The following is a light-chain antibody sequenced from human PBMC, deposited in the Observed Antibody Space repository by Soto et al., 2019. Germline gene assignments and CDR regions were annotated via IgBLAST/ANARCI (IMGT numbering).Light chain of an antibody. CDR2: SDT. Sequence: LTQPPSASGTPGQRVTISCSGSSSNIGSNTVNWYQQLPETAPKLLIYSDTQRPSGVPDRFSGSKSGTSASLAISGLQSEDEADYYCAAWDDSLNGPVFGTGTKVTVL. CDR1: SSNIGSNT. V-gene: IGLV1-44*01. J-gene: IGLJ1*01. CDR3: AAWDDSLNGPV.